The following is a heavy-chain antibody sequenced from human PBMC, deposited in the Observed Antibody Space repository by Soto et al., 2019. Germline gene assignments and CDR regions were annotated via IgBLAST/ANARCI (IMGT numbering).Heavy chain of an antibody. Sequence: SETLSLTCAVYGGSFSDYYWTWIRQPPGKGLEWIGEISHSGNTNYNPSLKSRVTISVDTSRNQFSLNLSSVTAADTALYYCARGGIAEPRTLSYFDYWGQGIQVTVSS. CDR1: GGSFSDYY. J-gene: IGHJ4*02. CDR3: ARGGIAEPRTLSYFDY. CDR2: ISHSGNT. V-gene: IGHV4-34*01. D-gene: IGHD1-20*01.